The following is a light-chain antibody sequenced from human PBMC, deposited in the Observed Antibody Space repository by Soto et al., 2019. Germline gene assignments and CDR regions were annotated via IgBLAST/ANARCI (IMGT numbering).Light chain of an antibody. CDR2: EVS. Sequence: QSVLTQPASVSGSPGQSITISCTGTSSDVGGYNYVSWYQHHPGKAPKLMIYEVSNRPSGVSNRFSGSKSGNTASLTISGLQAEDEADYYCSSYTSSSTLVFGGGTKLT. J-gene: IGLJ3*02. CDR3: SSYTSSSTLV. CDR1: SSDVGGYNY. V-gene: IGLV2-14*01.